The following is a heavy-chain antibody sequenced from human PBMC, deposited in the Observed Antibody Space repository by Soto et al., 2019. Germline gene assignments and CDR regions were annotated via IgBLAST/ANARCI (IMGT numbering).Heavy chain of an antibody. J-gene: IGHJ2*01. Sequence: EVQLVESGGGLVKPGGSLRLSCAASGFTFSSYSMNWVRQAPGKGLEWVSSISSSSSYIYYADSVKGRFTISRDNAENSLYLQMNSLRAEDTAVYYCARDAGYYGDYGYFDLWGRGTLVTVSS. CDR1: GFTFSSYS. CDR2: ISSSSSYI. CDR3: ARDAGYYGDYGYFDL. D-gene: IGHD4-17*01. V-gene: IGHV3-21*01.